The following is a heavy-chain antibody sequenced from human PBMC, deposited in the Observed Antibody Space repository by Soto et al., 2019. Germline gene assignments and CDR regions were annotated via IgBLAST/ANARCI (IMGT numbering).Heavy chain of an antibody. CDR2: IYYSGST. D-gene: IGHD2-15*01. CDR1: GGSISSGGYY. J-gene: IGHJ4*02. V-gene: IGHV4-31*03. Sequence: QVQLQESGPGLVKPSQTLSLTCTVSGGSISSGGYYWSWIRQHPGKGLEWIGYIYYSGSTYYNPSLKSRVTLSVDTSKNQFSLKLSSVTAEDTAVYYCARVALRPNTNFDYWGQGTLVTVSS. CDR3: ARVALRPNTNFDY.